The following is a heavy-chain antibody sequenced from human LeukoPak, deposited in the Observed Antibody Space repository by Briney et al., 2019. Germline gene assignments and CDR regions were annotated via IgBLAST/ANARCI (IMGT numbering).Heavy chain of an antibody. CDR3: GGVSYRATTASFDY. Sequence: GGSLRLSCAASGSTFSSYAMSWVRQAPGKGLEWVSAISGSGGSTYYADSVKGRFTISRDNSKDTLYLQMNSLRAEDTAVYYCGGVSYRATTASFDYWGQGTLVTVSS. CDR2: ISGSGGST. V-gene: IGHV3-23*01. CDR1: GSTFSSYA. J-gene: IGHJ4*02. D-gene: IGHD5-12*01.